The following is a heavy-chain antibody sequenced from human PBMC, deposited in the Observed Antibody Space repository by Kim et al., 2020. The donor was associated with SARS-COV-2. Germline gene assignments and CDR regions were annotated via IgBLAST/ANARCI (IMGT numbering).Heavy chain of an antibody. Sequence: YTPSLKLRVTISVDTSKNQFSLRLTSIAAADTGVYYCARGRGSGSYFNGYWGQGTLVTVSS. J-gene: IGHJ4*02. V-gene: IGHV4-34*01. D-gene: IGHD3-10*01. CDR3: ARGRGSGSYFNGY.